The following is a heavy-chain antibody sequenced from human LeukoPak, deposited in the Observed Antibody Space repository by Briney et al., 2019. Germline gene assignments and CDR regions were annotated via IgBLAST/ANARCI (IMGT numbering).Heavy chain of an antibody. CDR1: GFTFSSYW. CDR3: ARVLPYYDILTGYYNLWYYYYMDV. Sequence: GGSLRLSCAASGFTFSSYWMSWVRQAPGKGLEWVANIKQDGSEKYYVDSVKGRFTISRDNAKNSLYLQMNSLRAEDTAVYYCARVLPYYDILTGYYNLWYYYYMDVWGKGTTVTVSS. J-gene: IGHJ6*03. V-gene: IGHV3-7*01. CDR2: IKQDGSEK. D-gene: IGHD3-9*01.